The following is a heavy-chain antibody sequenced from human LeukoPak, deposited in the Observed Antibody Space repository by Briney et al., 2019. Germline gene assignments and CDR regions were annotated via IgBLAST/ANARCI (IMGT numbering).Heavy chain of an antibody. CDR2: IYYSGST. Sequence: SQTLSLTCTVSGGSVSSGSYYWSWIRQPPGKGLEWIGYIYYSGSTNYNPSLKSRVTISVDTSKNQFSLKLSSVTAADTAVYYCARVRDGDYALAYWGQGTLVTASS. V-gene: IGHV4-61*01. J-gene: IGHJ4*02. D-gene: IGHD4-17*01. CDR1: GGSVSSGSYY. CDR3: ARVRDGDYALAY.